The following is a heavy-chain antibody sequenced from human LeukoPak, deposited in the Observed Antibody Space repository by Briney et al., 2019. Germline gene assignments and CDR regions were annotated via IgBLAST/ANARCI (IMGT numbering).Heavy chain of an antibody. D-gene: IGHD1-26*01. CDR2: FNPEDGET. CDR3: ATEAFDLVGASFDY. CDR1: AHTLTERS. Sequence: ASVKVSCKVSAHTLTERSIHWVRQAPGKGLEWMGGFNPEDGETTYAQKFQGRVTVTEDRLTDTAYMELTSLRSEDTAVYYCATEAFDLVGASFDYWGQGTLVTVSS. V-gene: IGHV1-24*01. J-gene: IGHJ4*02.